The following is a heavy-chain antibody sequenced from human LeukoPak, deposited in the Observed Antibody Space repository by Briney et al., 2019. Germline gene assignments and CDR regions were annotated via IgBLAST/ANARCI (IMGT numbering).Heavy chain of an antibody. D-gene: IGHD2-2*01. Sequence: GRSLRLSCAASGFTFSSYGMHWVRQAPGKGLEWVAFIRYDGSNKYYADSVKGRFTISRDNSKNTLYLQMNSLRAEDTAVYYCAKDGVVPERAYYYYMDVWGKGTTVTVSS. CDR2: IRYDGSNK. V-gene: IGHV3-30*02. CDR1: GFTFSSYG. CDR3: AKDGVVPERAYYYYMDV. J-gene: IGHJ6*03.